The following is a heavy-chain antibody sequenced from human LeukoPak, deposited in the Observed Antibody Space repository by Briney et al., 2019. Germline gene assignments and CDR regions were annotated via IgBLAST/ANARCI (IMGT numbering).Heavy chain of an antibody. J-gene: IGHJ4*02. CDR1: GYTFTGYY. CDR3: ARDSQYYYGSGSSSY. CDR2: INPNSGGT. V-gene: IGHV1-2*02. Sequence: ASVKVSCKASGYTFTGYYMHWVRQAPGQGLEWMGWINPNSGGTNYAQKFQGRVTMSRDTSISTAYMELSRLRSDDTAVYYCARDSQYYYGSGSSSYWGQGTLVTVSS. D-gene: IGHD3-10*01.